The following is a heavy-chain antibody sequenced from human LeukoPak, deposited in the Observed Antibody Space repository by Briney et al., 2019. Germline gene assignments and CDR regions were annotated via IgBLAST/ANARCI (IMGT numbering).Heavy chain of an antibody. D-gene: IGHD4-11*01. CDR2: INPKSGDT. Sequence: ASVKVSCKSSGYTFIHHYMHWVRQAPGQGVEGMGWINPKSGDTNYPQKFQGRVTMTRDTSISTVYMELSSLTSDDTALYYCATEGQYYYYLDVWGKGTTVIVSS. CDR1: GYTFIHHY. V-gene: IGHV1-2*02. J-gene: IGHJ6*03. CDR3: ATEGQYYYYLDV.